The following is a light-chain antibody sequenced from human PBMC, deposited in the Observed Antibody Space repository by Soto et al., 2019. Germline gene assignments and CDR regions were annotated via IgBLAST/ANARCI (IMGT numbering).Light chain of an antibody. Sequence: EIVMSQSPSTLSVSTGERATLSCRASQSVSSSYLAWYQQKPGLAPRLLIYGASTRATGIPARFSGSGSGTEFTLTISSLQSEDFATYYCQQLNNYPRTFGQGTKVDIK. CDR2: GAS. CDR3: QQLNNYPRT. CDR1: QSVSSSY. J-gene: IGKJ1*01. V-gene: IGKV3D-15*01.